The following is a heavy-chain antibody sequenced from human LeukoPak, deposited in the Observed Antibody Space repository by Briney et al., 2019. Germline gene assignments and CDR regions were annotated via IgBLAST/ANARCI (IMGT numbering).Heavy chain of an antibody. J-gene: IGHJ4*02. D-gene: IGHD3-10*01. V-gene: IGHV3-23*01. CDR2: IRGSGGAT. Sequence: GGSLRLSCAASGFTFSTYAMSWVRQAPGKGLEWVSGIRGSGGATYYADSVKGRFTISRDNSKNTLYLQMNSLRAEDTAVYYCEKDDLGFGKLGYWGQGTPVTVSS. CDR3: EKDDLGFGKLGY. CDR1: GFTFSTYA.